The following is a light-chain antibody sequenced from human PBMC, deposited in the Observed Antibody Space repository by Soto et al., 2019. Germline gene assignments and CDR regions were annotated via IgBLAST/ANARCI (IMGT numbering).Light chain of an antibody. Sequence: DIQMTQSPSSLSASVGDRVTITCRASQSISTYLNWFLQKPGKAPKLLIYAASYLQSGVPSRFSGRGSGTDFTLTISSLQPEDFATYYCQQSYRTPLTFGGGTKVEIK. J-gene: IGKJ4*01. V-gene: IGKV1-39*01. CDR2: AAS. CDR3: QQSYRTPLT. CDR1: QSISTY.